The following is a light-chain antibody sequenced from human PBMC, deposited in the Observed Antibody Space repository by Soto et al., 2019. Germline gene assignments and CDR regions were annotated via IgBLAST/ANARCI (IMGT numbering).Light chain of an antibody. CDR2: EVT. CDR1: TSDVGAYNY. CDR3: SSFASSNTWV. Sequence: QSALTQPPSASGSPGQSVTISCTGTTSDVGAYNYVSWYQQHAGKAPKLVIYEVTKRPSGIPDRFSGSKSVNTASLTVSGLQAEDEDDYYCSSFASSNTWVFGGGTKVTVL. J-gene: IGLJ3*02. V-gene: IGLV2-8*01.